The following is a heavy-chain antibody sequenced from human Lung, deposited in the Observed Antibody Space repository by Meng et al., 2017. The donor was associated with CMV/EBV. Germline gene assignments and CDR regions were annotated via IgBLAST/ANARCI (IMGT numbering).Heavy chain of an antibody. CDR2: IKSKTDGGTT. Sequence: SGFTFTNAWMTWVRQAPGKGMEWVGSIKSKTDGGTTEDAAPVKGRFTISRDDSKNTRYLQMNSLKTEDTAVYYCTTRGSIAVAGTAAWGQGTLVTVSS. D-gene: IGHD6-19*01. V-gene: IGHV3-15*01. CDR1: GFTFTNAW. CDR3: TTRGSIAVAGTAA. J-gene: IGHJ5*02.